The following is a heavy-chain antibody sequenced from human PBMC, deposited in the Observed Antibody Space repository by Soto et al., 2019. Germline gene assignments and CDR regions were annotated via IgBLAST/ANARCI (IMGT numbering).Heavy chain of an antibody. Sequence: GGSLRLSCAASGFIFDSDWMHWVRQAPGQGLVWVSRINTDGSGTSYADSVKGRFTISRDNNKNTLYLQMNSLRAEDTAVYYCAREPQPQRWLQPIDYWGQGTLVTVSS. CDR1: GFIFDSDW. V-gene: IGHV3-74*01. D-gene: IGHD5-12*01. CDR2: INTDGSGT. J-gene: IGHJ4*02. CDR3: AREPQPQRWLQPIDY.